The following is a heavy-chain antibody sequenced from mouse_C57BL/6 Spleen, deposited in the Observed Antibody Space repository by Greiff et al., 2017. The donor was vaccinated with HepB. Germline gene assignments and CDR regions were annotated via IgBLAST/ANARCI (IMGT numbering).Heavy chain of an antibody. CDR1: GYTFTSYW. CDR2: IDPSDSYT. Sequence: QVQLKQPGAELVKPGASVKLSCKASGYTFTSYWMQWVKQRPGQGLEWIGEIDPSDSYTNYNQKFKGKATLTVDTSSSTAYMQLSSLTSEDSAVYYCAGDYGSSHFAYWGQGTLVTVSA. V-gene: IGHV1-50*01. D-gene: IGHD1-1*01. J-gene: IGHJ3*01. CDR3: AGDYGSSHFAY.